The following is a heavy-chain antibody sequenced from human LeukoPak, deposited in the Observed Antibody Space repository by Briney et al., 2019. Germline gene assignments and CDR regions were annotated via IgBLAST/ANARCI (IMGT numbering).Heavy chain of an antibody. J-gene: IGHJ4*02. CDR1: GFTFNRNA. CDR3: ARRGDASSGWGDHDF. Sequence: GGSLRLSCAASGFTFNRNAISWVRQAPGKGLEWVSTIGGSGDKTFYADSVKGRFIISRDNSKNMVHLQMNSLTGEDTALYYCARRGDASSGWGDHDFWGQGALVTVSS. CDR2: IGGSGDKT. D-gene: IGHD6-19*01. V-gene: IGHV3-23*01.